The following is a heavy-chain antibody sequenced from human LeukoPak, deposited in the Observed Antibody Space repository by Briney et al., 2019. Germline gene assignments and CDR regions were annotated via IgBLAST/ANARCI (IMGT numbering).Heavy chain of an antibody. CDR1: GFTVSSNY. V-gene: IGHV3-23*01. D-gene: IGHD6-19*01. J-gene: IGHJ4*02. CDR3: AKDATGYSSGGGYFDY. Sequence: GGSLRLSCAASGFTVSSNYMSWVRQAPGKGLEWVSTISTGGSSTYYADSVKDRFTISRDNSENTLYLQMNSLRAEDTAMYYCAKDATGYSSGGGYFDYWGQGALVTVSS. CDR2: ISTGGSST.